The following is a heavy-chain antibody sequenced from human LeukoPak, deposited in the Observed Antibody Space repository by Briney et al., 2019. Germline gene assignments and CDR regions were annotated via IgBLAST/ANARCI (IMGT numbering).Heavy chain of an antibody. CDR1: GFIFSDHY. V-gene: IGHV3-72*01. J-gene: IGHJ4*02. CDR3: ARVPIGYYLFDH. CDR2: ARNRVNNYII. D-gene: IGHD3-22*01. Sequence: PGGSLRLSCAASGFIFSDHYTDWARQAPGKGLEWVGRARNRVNNYIIEYAASVKGRFTISRDDSKNSLYLQMNGLKTEDTAVYYCARVPIGYYLFDHWGLGTLVTVSS.